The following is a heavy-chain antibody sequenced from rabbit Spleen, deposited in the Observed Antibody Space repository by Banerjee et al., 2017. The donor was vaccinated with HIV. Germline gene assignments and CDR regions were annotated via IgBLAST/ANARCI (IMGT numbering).Heavy chain of an antibody. D-gene: IGHD8-1*01. J-gene: IGHJ6*01. V-gene: IGHV1S40*01. CDR1: GFSFNSGYD. Sequence: QSLEESGGGLVKPGASLTLTCKASGFSFNSGYDMCWVRQAPGKGLEWVACAYAGSSSTYSATWAKGRFTISKTSSTTMTLQMTSLTAADTATYFCARDAGTSFSTYGMDLWGQGTLVTVS. CDR3: ARDAGTSFSTYGMDL. CDR2: AYAGSSST.